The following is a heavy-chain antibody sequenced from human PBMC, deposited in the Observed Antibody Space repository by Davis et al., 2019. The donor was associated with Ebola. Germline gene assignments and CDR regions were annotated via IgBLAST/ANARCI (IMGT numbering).Heavy chain of an antibody. V-gene: IGHV3-23*01. CDR1: GFTFGDYA. CDR2: ISGSGGST. J-gene: IGHJ4*02. Sequence: GESLKISCTASGFTFGDYAMSWVRQAPGKVLEWVSAISGSGGSTYYADSVKGRFTISRDNSKNTLYLQMNSLRAEDTAVYYCAKDLYSWWALGDYVSFQLDYWGQGTLVTVSS. D-gene: IGHD4-17*01. CDR3: AKDLYSWWALGDYVSFQLDY.